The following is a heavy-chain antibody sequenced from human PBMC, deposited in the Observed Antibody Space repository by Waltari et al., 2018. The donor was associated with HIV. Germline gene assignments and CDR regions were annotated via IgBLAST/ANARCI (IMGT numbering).Heavy chain of an antibody. Sequence: VLLQESGPGLVKPSATLPLTCPVSPFSIRIGHYWRWIRQSPGKGSEWIGSVFHSGSTFYKPSFRSRVSISVDTSKNQFSLKLTSVTAADTAVYYCARQPAPDSTWFQIYFDYWGQGTVVTVSS. CDR2: VFHSGST. V-gene: IGHV4-38-2*01. CDR1: PFSIRIGHY. D-gene: IGHD6-13*01. J-gene: IGHJ4*02. CDR3: ARQPAPDSTWFQIYFDY.